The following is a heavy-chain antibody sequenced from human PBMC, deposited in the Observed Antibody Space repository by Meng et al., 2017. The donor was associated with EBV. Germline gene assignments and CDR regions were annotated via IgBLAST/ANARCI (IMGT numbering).Heavy chain of an antibody. CDR1: GYTFTGYY. Sequence: QVQLVQSGAEVMKPGPSVTVSCKAYGYTFTGYYMHWVRQAPGQGLESMGRINPYSGGTNYAQKFQGRVTMTRDPSISTAYMELSSLRSDDTAVYYCARVGIAVAGTGDDWGQGTMVTVSS. J-gene: IGHJ4*01. V-gene: IGHV1-2*06. CDR3: ARVGIAVAGTGDD. D-gene: IGHD6-19*01. CDR2: INPYSGGT.